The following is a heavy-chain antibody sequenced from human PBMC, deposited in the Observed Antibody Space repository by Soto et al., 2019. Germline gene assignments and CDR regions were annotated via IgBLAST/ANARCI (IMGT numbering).Heavy chain of an antibody. CDR3: ASLTYYDILTGYPPPYFDY. J-gene: IGHJ4*02. CDR2: IYYSGST. Sequence: SETLSLTCTVSGGSISSYYWSWIRQPPGKGLEWIGYIYYSGSTNYNPSLKSRVTISVDTSKNQFSLKLSSVTAADTAVYYCASLTYYDILTGYPPPYFDYWGQGTLVTVSS. D-gene: IGHD3-9*01. V-gene: IGHV4-59*08. CDR1: GGSISSYY.